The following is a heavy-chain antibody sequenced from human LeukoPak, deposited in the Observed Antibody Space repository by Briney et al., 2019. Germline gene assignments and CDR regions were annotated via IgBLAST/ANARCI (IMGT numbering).Heavy chain of an antibody. V-gene: IGHV4-39*07. CDR2: IYYSGST. CDR1: GGSISSSSYY. J-gene: IGHJ6*02. Sequence: SETLSLTCTVSGGSISSSSYYWGWIRQPPGKGLEWIGSIYYSGSTYYNPSLKSRVTISVDTSKNQFSLKLSSVTAADTAVYYCARLHGYYYGMDVWGQGTTVTVSS. CDR3: ARLHGYYYGMDV. D-gene: IGHD4-11*01.